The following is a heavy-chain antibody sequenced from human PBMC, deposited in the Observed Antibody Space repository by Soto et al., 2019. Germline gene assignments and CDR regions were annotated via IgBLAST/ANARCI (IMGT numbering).Heavy chain of an antibody. V-gene: IGHV4-34*01. CDR2: INHSGST. CDR1: GGSSGDYD. Sequence: SVTMSVTRAVEGGSSGDYDWRWISKQQRKGLEWIGEINHSGSTNYNPSLESRVTISVDTSKTHFSLKLSSVTAADTAVYYCAIPPKRTVTTVYYYYSYMAVRLNGTTVLVSS. J-gene: IGHJ6*03. CDR3: AIPPKRTVTTVYYYYSYMAV. D-gene: IGHD4-17*01.